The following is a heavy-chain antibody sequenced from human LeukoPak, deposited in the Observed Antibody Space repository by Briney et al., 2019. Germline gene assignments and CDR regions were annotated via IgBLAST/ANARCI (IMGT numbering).Heavy chain of an antibody. V-gene: IGHV3-33*08. CDR1: GFTFSSYG. CDR2: IWYDGSNK. CDR3: ARDRYSSSWYDHPYYYYYGMDV. J-gene: IGHJ6*02. Sequence: PGRSLRLSCAASGFTFSSYGMHWVRQAPGKGLEWVAVIWYDGSNKYYADSVKGRFTISRDNSKNTLYLQMNSLRAEDTAVYYCARDRYSSSWYDHPYYYYYGMDVWGQGTTVTVSS. D-gene: IGHD6-13*01.